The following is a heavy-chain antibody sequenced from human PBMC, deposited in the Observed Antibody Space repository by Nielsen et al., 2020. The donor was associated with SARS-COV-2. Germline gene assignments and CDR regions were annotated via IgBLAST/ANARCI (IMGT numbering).Heavy chain of an antibody. CDR2: MSYDGSNK. J-gene: IGHJ3*01. V-gene: IGHV3-30*03. Sequence: GGSLRLSCAASGFTFSRVSMNWVRQAPGGGLECVALMSYDGSNKQYADFVKGRFTISRHSSENSLYLQMNSLRADDTALYYCARGGYCSSSSCYNAFDVWGEGTMVLVSS. D-gene: IGHD2-2*03. CDR1: GFTFSRVS. CDR3: ARGGYCSSSSCYNAFDV.